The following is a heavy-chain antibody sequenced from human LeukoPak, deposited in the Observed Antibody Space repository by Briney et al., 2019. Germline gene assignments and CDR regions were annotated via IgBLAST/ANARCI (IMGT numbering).Heavy chain of an antibody. D-gene: IGHD4-17*01. CDR1: SYSISSGSY. CDR2: IFHSGNR. J-gene: IGHJ4*02. Sequence: SETLSLTCAVSSYSISSGSYWGWIRQSPGKGLEWVGSIFHSGNRYYNPSLKSRLTMSVDTSKNQFSLKLTSVTAADTALYYCARVTYVDEMLYQYFDYWGQGILVTVSS. CDR3: ARVTYVDEMLYQYFDY. V-gene: IGHV4-38-2*01.